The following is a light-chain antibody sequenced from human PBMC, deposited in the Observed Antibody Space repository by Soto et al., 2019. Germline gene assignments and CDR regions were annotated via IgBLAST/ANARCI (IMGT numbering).Light chain of an antibody. CDR2: KAS. CDR3: QQYNSYSWT. CDR1: QSISSW. J-gene: IGKJ1*01. V-gene: IGKV1-5*03. Sequence: DIQMTQSPSTLSASVGDRVTITCRASQSISSWLAWYQQKPVKATKLLIYKASSLESGVPSRFSGSRSGTDFTLNISSLQPNDFATYYYQQYNSYSWTFGQGTKVEIK.